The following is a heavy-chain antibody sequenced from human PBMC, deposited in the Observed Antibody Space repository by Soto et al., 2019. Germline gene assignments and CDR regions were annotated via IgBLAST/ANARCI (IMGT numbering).Heavy chain of an antibody. CDR3: AKADGDGSGWSFDC. Sequence: PGGSLRLSCAASGFIFSSYGMHWVRQAPDKGLEWVAVISYDGSDKYYADSVKGRFTISRDNSKNTLYLQMSSLRVEGTAVYYCAKADGDGSGWSFDCWGQGTLVTVSS. CDR2: ISYDGSDK. CDR1: GFIFSSYG. V-gene: IGHV3-30*18. D-gene: IGHD6-19*01. J-gene: IGHJ4*02.